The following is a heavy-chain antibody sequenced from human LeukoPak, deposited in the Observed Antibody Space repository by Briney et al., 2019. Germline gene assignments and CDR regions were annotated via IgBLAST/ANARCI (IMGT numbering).Heavy chain of an antibody. J-gene: IGHJ4*02. D-gene: IGHD3-22*01. CDR1: GDSISSSY. CDR3: ARHTYDNNAYSYFDY. V-gene: IGHV4-59*08. Sequence: PSETLSLTCTVSGDSISSSYWSWIRQPPGKGLEWIAYIHYSGGTNYNPSLKSRVTILVDTSKNQFSLNLTSVTAADTAVYYCARHTYDNNAYSYFDYWGQGAPVTVLS. CDR2: IHYSGGT.